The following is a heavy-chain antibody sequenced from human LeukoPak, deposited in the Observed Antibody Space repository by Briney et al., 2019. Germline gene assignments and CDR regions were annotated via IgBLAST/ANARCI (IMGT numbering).Heavy chain of an antibody. V-gene: IGHV3-21*01. CDR3: AKDRRYSYYFGY. Sequence: GGSLRLSCAASGFTFSSYSMNWVRQAPGKGLEWVSSISSSSSYIYYADSVKGRFTISRDNAKNSLYLQMNSLRAEDTAVYYCAKDRRYSYYFGYWGQGTLVTVSS. J-gene: IGHJ4*02. CDR2: ISSSSSYI. CDR1: GFTFSSYS. D-gene: IGHD1-14*01.